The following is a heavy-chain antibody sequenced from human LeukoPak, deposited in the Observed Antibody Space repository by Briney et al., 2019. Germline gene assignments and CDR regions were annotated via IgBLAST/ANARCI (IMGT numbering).Heavy chain of an antibody. Sequence: SVKVSCKASGGTFSSYAIGWVRQAPGQGLEWMGRIIPIFGTANYAQKFQGRVTITTDESTSTAYMELSSLRSEDTAVYYCARSPGIAVAGPRSENFDYWGQGTLVTVSS. V-gene: IGHV1-69*05. D-gene: IGHD6-19*01. CDR3: ARSPGIAVAGPRSENFDY. CDR1: GGTFSSYA. CDR2: IIPIFGTA. J-gene: IGHJ4*02.